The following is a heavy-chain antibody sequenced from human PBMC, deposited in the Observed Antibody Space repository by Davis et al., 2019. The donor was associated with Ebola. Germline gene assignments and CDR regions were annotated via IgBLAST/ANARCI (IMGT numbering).Heavy chain of an antibody. CDR3: AKDRGSVVVVAGDAFDI. D-gene: IGHD2-15*01. Sequence: GGSLRLSCAASGFTFSSYGMHWVRQAPGKGLEWVAVIWYDGSNKYYADSVKGRFTISRDNSKNTLYLQMNSLRAEDTAVYYCAKDRGSVVVVAGDAFDIWGQGTMVTVSS. J-gene: IGHJ3*02. CDR2: IWYDGSNK. CDR1: GFTFSSYG. V-gene: IGHV3-33*06.